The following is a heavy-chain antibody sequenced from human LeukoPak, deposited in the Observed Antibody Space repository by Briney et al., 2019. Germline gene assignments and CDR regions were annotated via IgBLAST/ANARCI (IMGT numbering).Heavy chain of an antibody. CDR1: GFTVSSNY. CDR2: IYSGGST. Sequence: GGSLRLSCAASGFTVSSNYMSWVRQAPGKGLEWVSVIYSGGSTYYADSVKGRFTISRDNSKDTLYLQMNSLRAEDTAVYYCAREFYYYDSSGRIDYWGQGTLVTVSS. V-gene: IGHV3-66*02. J-gene: IGHJ4*02. D-gene: IGHD3-22*01. CDR3: AREFYYYDSSGRIDY.